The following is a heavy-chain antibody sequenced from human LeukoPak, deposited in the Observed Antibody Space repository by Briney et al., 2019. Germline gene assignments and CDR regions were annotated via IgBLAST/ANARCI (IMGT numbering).Heavy chain of an antibody. V-gene: IGHV4-34*01. J-gene: IGHJ4*02. Sequence: SETLSLTCAVYGGSFSGYYWSWLRQPPGKGLEWIGEINHSGSTNYNPSLKSRVTISVDTSKNQFSLKLSSVTAADTAVYYCARLVRWLQFGARNFDYWGQGTLVTVSS. CDR3: ARLVRWLQFGARNFDY. CDR1: GGSFSGYY. CDR2: INHSGST. D-gene: IGHD5-24*01.